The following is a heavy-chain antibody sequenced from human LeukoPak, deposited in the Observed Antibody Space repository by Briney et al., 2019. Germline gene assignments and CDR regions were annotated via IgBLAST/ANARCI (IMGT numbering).Heavy chain of an antibody. V-gene: IGHV4-59*01. D-gene: IGHD4-23*01. CDR2: IYYSGNT. Sequence: SETLSLTCTVSGGSISSYYWSWIRQPPGKGLEWIGYIYYSGNTNYNPSLKSRVTISVDTSKNQFSLKLSSVTAADTAVYYCAREERYYGGNSIFDYWGQGTLVTVSS. CDR1: GGSISSYY. J-gene: IGHJ4*02. CDR3: AREERYYGGNSIFDY.